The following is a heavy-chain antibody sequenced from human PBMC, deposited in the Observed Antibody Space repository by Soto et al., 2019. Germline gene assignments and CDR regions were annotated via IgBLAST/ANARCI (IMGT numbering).Heavy chain of an antibody. V-gene: IGHV1-69*13. D-gene: IGHD3-22*01. CDR1: GGTFSSYA. CDR2: IIPIFGTA. CDR3: AREGYYDSSGYSKVRWFDP. J-gene: IGHJ5*02. Sequence: SVKVSCKASGGTFSSYAISWVRQAPGQGLDWMGGIIPIFGTANYAQKFQGRVTITADESTSTAYMELSSLRSEDTAVYYCAREGYYDSSGYSKVRWFDPWGQGTLVTVSS.